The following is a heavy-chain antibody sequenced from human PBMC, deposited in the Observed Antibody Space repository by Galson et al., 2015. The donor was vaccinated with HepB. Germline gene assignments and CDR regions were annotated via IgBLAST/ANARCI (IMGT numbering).Heavy chain of an antibody. CDR3: ASDPRGYYDSSLPY. CDR1: GFTFSSYA. Sequence: SLRLSCAASGFTFSSYAMHWVRQAPGKGLEWVAVISYDGSNKYYADSVKGRFTISRDNSKNTLYLQMNSLRAEDTAVYYCASDPRGYYDSSLPYWGQGTLVTVSS. CDR2: ISYDGSNK. V-gene: IGHV3-30-3*01. D-gene: IGHD3-22*01. J-gene: IGHJ4*02.